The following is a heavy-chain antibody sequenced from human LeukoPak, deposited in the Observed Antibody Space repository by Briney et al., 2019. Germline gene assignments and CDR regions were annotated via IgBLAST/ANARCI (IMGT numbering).Heavy chain of an antibody. V-gene: IGHV3-21*01. CDR3: ARLRRNSDRSGFYYYYDN. Sequence: RGSLRLSCAASGFTFSSYSFNWVRQAPGKGLEWVSSINTVASYIYYADSVRGRFTISRDNAENSLWLQMNGLRAEDSAVYYCARLRRNSDRSGFYYYYDNWGQGTLVTVSS. D-gene: IGHD3-22*01. CDR1: GFTFSSYS. J-gene: IGHJ4*02. CDR2: INTVASYI.